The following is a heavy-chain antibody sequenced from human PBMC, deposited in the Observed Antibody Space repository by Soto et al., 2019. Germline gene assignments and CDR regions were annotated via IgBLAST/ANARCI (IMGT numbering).Heavy chain of an antibody. CDR3: ASAHYDFWSGSRYGMDV. J-gene: IGHJ6*02. D-gene: IGHD3-3*01. Sequence: SVKVSCKASGGTFSSYAISWLRQAPGQGLEWMGGIIPIFGTANYAQKFQGRVTITADESTSTAYMELSSLRSEDTAVYYCASAHYDFWSGSRYGMDVWGQGTTVTVSS. V-gene: IGHV1-69*13. CDR2: IIPIFGTA. CDR1: GGTFSSYA.